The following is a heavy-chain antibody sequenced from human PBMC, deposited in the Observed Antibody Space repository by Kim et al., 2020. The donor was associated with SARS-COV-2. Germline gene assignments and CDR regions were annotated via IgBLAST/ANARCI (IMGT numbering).Heavy chain of an antibody. CDR1: GFTISSSV. CDR3: AEGRDTASGAQN. Sequence: GGSLRLSCAVSGFTISSSVMSWVRQAPGKGLEWISTIVGSAVNTYHADSVKGRFTISRDSSRNTLYLEMSSLRDDDTALYYCAEGRDTASGAQNWGQGTLVIVSS. D-gene: IGHD5-18*01. J-gene: IGHJ1*01. CDR2: IVGSAVNT. V-gene: IGHV3-23*01.